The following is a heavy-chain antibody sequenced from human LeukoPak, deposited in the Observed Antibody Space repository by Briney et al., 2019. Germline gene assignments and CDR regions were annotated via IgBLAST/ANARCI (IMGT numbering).Heavy chain of an antibody. D-gene: IGHD6-13*01. V-gene: IGHV4-59*01. J-gene: IGHJ6*03. CDR2: IDHTGST. CDR3: ARRRVSSSRWYSNDYYYFYMDL. Sequence: PSETLSLTCTVSDDSITIYYWTWLRQPPGKGLEWIGYIDHTGSTNYNPSLNSRVTISRDTSKNHFSLELSSVTAADTALYFCARRRVSSSRWYSNDYYYFYMDLWGKGTTVTVS. CDR1: DDSITIYY.